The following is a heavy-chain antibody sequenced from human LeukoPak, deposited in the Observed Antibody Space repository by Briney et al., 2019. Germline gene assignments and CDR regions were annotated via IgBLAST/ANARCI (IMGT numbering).Heavy chain of an antibody. CDR1: GGSFRSSSYY. V-gene: IGHV4-39*01. D-gene: IGHD3-9*01. CDR2: IYYSGST. CDR3: ARQLRYFDWSHFDY. Sequence: PSETLSLTCTVSGGSFRSSSYYWGWIRQPPGKGLEWIGSIYYSGSTYYNPSLKSRVTISVDTSKNQFSLKLSSVTAADTAVYYCARQLRYFDWSHFDYWGQGTLVTVSS. J-gene: IGHJ4*02.